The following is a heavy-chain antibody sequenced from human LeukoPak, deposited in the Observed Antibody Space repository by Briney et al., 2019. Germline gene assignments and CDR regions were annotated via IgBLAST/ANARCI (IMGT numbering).Heavy chain of an antibody. CDR2: TYYRSTWYN. J-gene: IGHJ5*02. CDR3: ARRLTQYDCFDP. D-gene: IGHD2-2*01. Sequence: SQTLSLTCAISGDSVSSKSTTWNWIRQSPSRGLEWLGRTYYRSTWYNDYAVSVRGRITVNPDTSKNQFSLHLNSVTPEDTAVYYCARRLTQYDCFDPWGQGILVAVSS. V-gene: IGHV6-1*01. CDR1: GDSVSSKSTT.